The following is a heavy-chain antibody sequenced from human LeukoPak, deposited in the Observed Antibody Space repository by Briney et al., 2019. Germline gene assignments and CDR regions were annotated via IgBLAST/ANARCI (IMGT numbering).Heavy chain of an antibody. CDR1: LGSISSYS. J-gene: IGHJ2*01. Sequence: PSETLSLTCNVSLGSISSYSWTWIRQPAGKGLEWIGRIYNSGSTNYDPSLESRVTMSVDTSKKQLSLKLSSVTAADTAVYYCARDALGMLWVWYFDLWGRGTLVTVSS. CDR2: IYNSGST. CDR3: ARDALGMLWVWYFDL. V-gene: IGHV4-4*07. D-gene: IGHD7-27*01.